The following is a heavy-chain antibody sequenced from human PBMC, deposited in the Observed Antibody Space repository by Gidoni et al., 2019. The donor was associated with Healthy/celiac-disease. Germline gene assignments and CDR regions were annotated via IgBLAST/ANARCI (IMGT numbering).Heavy chain of an antibody. D-gene: IGHD3-22*01. V-gene: IGHV3-15*01. CDR3: TTEGPEPRGYDSSGSSGGFDY. J-gene: IGHJ4*02. Sequence: EVQLVESGGGLVKPGGSLRLSCAASGFTFSNAWMSWVRQAPGKGLEWVGRIKSKTDGGTTDYAAPVKGRFTISRDDSKNTLYLQMNSLKTEDTAVYYCTTEGPEPRGYDSSGSSGGFDYWGQGTLVTVSS. CDR1: GFTFSNAW. CDR2: IKSKTDGGTT.